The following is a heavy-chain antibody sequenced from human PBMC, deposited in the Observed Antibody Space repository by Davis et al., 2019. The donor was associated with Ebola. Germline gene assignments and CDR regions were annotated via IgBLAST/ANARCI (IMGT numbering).Heavy chain of an antibody. D-gene: IGHD2-21*02. CDR2: IYYSGST. J-gene: IGHJ4*02. Sequence: MPSETLSLTCTVSGGSISSYYWSWIRQPPGKGLEWLRYIYYSGSTNYNPSLKSRVTISVDTSKNQFSLKLSSVTAADTAVYYCARLEVTEGLDYWGQGTLVTVSS. CDR3: ARLEVTEGLDY. CDR1: GGSISSYY. V-gene: IGHV4-59*08.